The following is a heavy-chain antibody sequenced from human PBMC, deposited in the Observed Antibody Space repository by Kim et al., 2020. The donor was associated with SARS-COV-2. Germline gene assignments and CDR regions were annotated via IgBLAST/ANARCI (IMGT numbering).Heavy chain of an antibody. Sequence: ASVKVSCKASGYTFTSYGISWVRQAPGQGLEWMGWISAYNGNTNYAQKLQGRVTMTTDTSTSTAYMELRSLRSDDTAVYYCARAHSSGWWWGGYNWFDPWGQGTLVTVSS. J-gene: IGHJ5*02. CDR2: ISAYNGNT. V-gene: IGHV1-18*01. D-gene: IGHD6-19*01. CDR1: GYTFTSYG. CDR3: ARAHSSGWWWGGYNWFDP.